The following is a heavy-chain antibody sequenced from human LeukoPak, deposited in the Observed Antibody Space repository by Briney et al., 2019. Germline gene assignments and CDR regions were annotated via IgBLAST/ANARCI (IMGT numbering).Heavy chain of an antibody. Sequence: SVKVSCKASGGTFRSNAISWVRQAPGQGLEWMGGITPIFGTANYAQKFQGRVTITAVESMSTAYMELSSLRSEDTAVYYCARGWLAETTVVTPYNYWGQGTLVTVSS. CDR1: GGTFRSNA. CDR2: ITPIFGTA. CDR3: ARGWLAETTVVTPYNY. J-gene: IGHJ4*02. D-gene: IGHD4-23*01. V-gene: IGHV1-69*13.